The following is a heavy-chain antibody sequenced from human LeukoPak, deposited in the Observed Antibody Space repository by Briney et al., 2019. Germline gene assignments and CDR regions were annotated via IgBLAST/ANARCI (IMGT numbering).Heavy chain of an antibody. Sequence: GGSLRLSCAVSGFTFSDYYMSWIRQAPGKGLEWVSYISSGGSTISHADSVKGRFTISRDNAENSLYLQMNSLRAEDTALYYCAKTQLQTDAFDIWGQGTMVTVSS. J-gene: IGHJ3*02. CDR2: ISSGGSTI. D-gene: IGHD4-11*01. CDR3: AKTQLQTDAFDI. CDR1: GFTFSDYY. V-gene: IGHV3-11*01.